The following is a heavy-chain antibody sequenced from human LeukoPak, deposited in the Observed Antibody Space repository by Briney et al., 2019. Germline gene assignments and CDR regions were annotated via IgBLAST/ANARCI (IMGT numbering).Heavy chain of an antibody. D-gene: IGHD4-17*01. CDR2: IWYDGSNK. V-gene: IGHV3-33*06. CDR3: AKGTGPVTTQSYYYYYGMDV. Sequence: GGSLRLSCAASGFTFSSYGMHWVRQAPGKGLEWVAVIWYDGSNKYYADSVKGRFTISRDNSKNTLYLQMNSLRAEDTAVYYCAKGTGPVTTQSYYYYYGMDVWGQGTTVTVSS. J-gene: IGHJ6*02. CDR1: GFTFSSYG.